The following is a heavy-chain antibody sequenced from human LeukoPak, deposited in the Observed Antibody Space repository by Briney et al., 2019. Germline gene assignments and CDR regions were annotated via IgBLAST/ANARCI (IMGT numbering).Heavy chain of an antibody. D-gene: IGHD5-18*01. CDR3: ARTARHLDY. CDR2: ISGSGTDI. CDR1: GFTFSDPY. J-gene: IGHJ4*02. Sequence: GGSLRLSCAASGFTFSDPYMSWIRQAPGKGLECLSYISGSGTDINYADSVRGRFTISRDNAKNLLYLQMNDLRLEDTAVYYCARTARHLDYWGQGTLVTVSS. V-gene: IGHV3-11*04.